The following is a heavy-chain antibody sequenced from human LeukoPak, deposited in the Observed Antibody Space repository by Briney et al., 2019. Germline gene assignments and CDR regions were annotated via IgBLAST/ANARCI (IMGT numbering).Heavy chain of an antibody. V-gene: IGHV3-23*01. Sequence: AGGSLRLSCAASGFTFDIYAMTWVRQAPGKGPDWVSGISASANSTYYADSVKGRFIISRDNSKNTLLLQMNSLRVNDMAVYYCARGPSCTSTSCYVIGALDIWGLGTTVTVSS. J-gene: IGHJ3*02. CDR3: ARGPSCTSTSCYVIGALDI. CDR1: GFTFDIYA. CDR2: ISASANST. D-gene: IGHD2-2*01.